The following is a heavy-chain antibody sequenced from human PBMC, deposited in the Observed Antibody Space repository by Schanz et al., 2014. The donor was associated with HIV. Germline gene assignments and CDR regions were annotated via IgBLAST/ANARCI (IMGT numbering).Heavy chain of an antibody. Sequence: QVQLLQSGTEVKKPGASVKVSCKGSRYSFTRYGISWVRQAPGQGLEWMGWINPNSGGTNYAQKFQGRVTIIADESTSTAYMELSSLRSADTAVYFCARAAFSSEYYYGMDVWGQGTTVTVSS. J-gene: IGHJ6*02. CDR3: ARAAFSSEYYYGMDV. V-gene: IGHV1-18*04. CDR2: INPNSGGT. D-gene: IGHD3-3*02. CDR1: RYSFTRYG.